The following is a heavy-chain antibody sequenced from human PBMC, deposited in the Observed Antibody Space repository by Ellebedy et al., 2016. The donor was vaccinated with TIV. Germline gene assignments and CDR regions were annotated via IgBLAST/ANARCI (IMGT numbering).Heavy chain of an antibody. CDR3: ARHVNDFDY. CDR1: GGSISSSSYY. V-gene: IGHV4-39*01. CDR2: IYYSGST. J-gene: IGHJ4*02. Sequence: SETLSLXXTVSGGSISSSSYYWGWIRQPPGKGLEWIGSIYYSGSTYYNPSLKSRVTISVDTSKNQFSLKLSSVTAADTAVYYCARHVNDFDYWGQGTLVTVSS.